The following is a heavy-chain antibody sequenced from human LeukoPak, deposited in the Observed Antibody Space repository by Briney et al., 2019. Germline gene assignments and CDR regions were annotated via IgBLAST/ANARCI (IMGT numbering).Heavy chain of an antibody. J-gene: IGHJ4*02. CDR2: INGDGRTA. CDR1: GFIFSTYT. V-gene: IGHV3-64D*06. CDR3: VKRLAVTGGYDS. D-gene: IGHD6-19*01. Sequence: GGSLRLSCSASGFIFSTYTMYWVRQAPGKGLENLSVINGDGRTAYYADSVKGRFTISRDNSKNTLYLQMNSLRAEDTAMYYCVKRLAVTGGYDSWGQGTQVTVSS.